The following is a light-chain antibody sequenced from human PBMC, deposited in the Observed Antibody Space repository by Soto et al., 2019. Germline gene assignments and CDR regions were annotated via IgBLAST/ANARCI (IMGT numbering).Light chain of an antibody. CDR1: QSVSSN. Sequence: EVELTHSPGTLSLSPWERATLSWSASQSVSSNLAWYQQKPGQAPRLLIYGACTRATGIPARFSGSGSGTDFTLTISRLEPEDFAVYYCQQYGSSPPGITFGQGTRLEIK. J-gene: IGKJ5*01. CDR2: GAC. CDR3: QQYGSSPPGIT. V-gene: IGKV3-20*01.